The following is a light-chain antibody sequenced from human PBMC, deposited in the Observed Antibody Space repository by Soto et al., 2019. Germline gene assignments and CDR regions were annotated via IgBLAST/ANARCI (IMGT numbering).Light chain of an antibody. Sequence: EVLMTQSPATLSVSPRERATLSCRASQRVSGKLAWYQQKPGQAPRLLIYDASTRATGIPARFSGSGSGTEFTLTISSLQSEDFAVYYCQQSNNWPWTFGQGTKVEIK. CDR3: QQSNNWPWT. CDR1: QRVSGK. J-gene: IGKJ1*01. V-gene: IGKV3-15*01. CDR2: DAS.